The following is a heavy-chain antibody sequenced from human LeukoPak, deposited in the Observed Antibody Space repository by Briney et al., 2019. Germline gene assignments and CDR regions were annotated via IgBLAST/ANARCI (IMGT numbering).Heavy chain of an antibody. V-gene: IGHV3-7*03. D-gene: IGHD6-19*01. CDR3: AKDLRGSGWPFDY. J-gene: IGHJ4*02. CDR2: INSDGSEG. Sequence: GGSLRLSCAVSGFTFSGFWMSWSRQAPGKGLEWVASINSDGSEGYYADVVKGRFTISRDNSKNTLYLQMNSLRAEDTAVYYCAKDLRGSGWPFDYWGQGTLVTVSS. CDR1: GFTFSGFW.